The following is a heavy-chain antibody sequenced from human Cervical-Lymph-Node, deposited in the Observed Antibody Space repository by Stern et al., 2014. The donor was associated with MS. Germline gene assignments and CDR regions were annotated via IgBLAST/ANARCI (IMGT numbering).Heavy chain of an antibody. V-gene: IGHV3-30*16. CDR3: ARGGAVATSDYYFDY. Sequence: QLVQSGVGVVQPGRSLRVSCAASGFTFRYHAMHWVRQAPGKGLEWVAGRSYDGSDKNDADSAKGRFTISRDNSRNTLYLQMNSLRVDDTAVYYCARGGAVATSDYYFDYWGQGILVTVSS. CDR1: GFTFRYHA. CDR2: RSYDGSDK. D-gene: IGHD5-12*01. J-gene: IGHJ4*02.